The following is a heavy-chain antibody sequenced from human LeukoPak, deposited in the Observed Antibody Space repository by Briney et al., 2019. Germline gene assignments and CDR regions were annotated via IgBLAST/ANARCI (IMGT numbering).Heavy chain of an antibody. CDR1: GYTFNNHY. D-gene: IGHD1-1*01. J-gene: IGHJ5*02. CDR2: IIPIFGTA. Sequence: GASVKVSCKASGYTFNNHYMYWVRQAPGQGLEWMGGIIPIFGTANYAQKFQGRVTITADESTSTAYMELSSLRSEDTAVYYCARDGLTQTGENWFDPWGQGTLVTVSS. V-gene: IGHV1-69*13. CDR3: ARDGLTQTGENWFDP.